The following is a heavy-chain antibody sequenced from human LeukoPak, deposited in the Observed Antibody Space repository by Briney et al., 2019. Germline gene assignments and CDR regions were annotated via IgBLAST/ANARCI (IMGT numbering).Heavy chain of an antibody. CDR2: INHSGST. Sequence: SETLSLTCAVYGGSFSGYYWSWIRQPPGKGLEWIGEINHSGSTNYNPSLKSRVTISVDTSKNQFSLKLSSVTAADTAVYYCARHGLRGYHPNWFDPWGQGTLVTVSS. D-gene: IGHD3-22*01. CDR3: ARHGLRGYHPNWFDP. J-gene: IGHJ5*02. V-gene: IGHV4-34*01. CDR1: GGSFSGYY.